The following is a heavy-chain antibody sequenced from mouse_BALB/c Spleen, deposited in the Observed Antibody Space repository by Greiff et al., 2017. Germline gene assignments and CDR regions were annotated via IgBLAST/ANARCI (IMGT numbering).Heavy chain of an antibody. J-gene: IGHJ4*01. CDR3: TRRAWFGAMDY. Sequence: QVQLKQSGAELVKPGASVKLSCKASGYTFTSYYMYWVKQRPGQGLEWIGEINPSNGGTNFNEKFKSKATLTVDKSSSTAYMQLSSLTSEDSAVYYCTRRAWFGAMDYWGQGTSVTVSS. V-gene: IGHV1S81*02. CDR2: INPSNGGT. CDR1: GYTFTSYY. D-gene: IGHD2-2*01.